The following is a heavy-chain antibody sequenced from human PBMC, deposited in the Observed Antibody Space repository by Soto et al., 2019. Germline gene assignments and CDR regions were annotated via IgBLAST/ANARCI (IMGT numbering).Heavy chain of an antibody. Sequence: PSETLSLTCTVSGDSVSSVGFHWAWLRRPPGKGLEWIGYIYNGGSTYYRPSLESRMRMSLGATRNHYSLRLTSVTAADTAVYFCARAPVGLDTISYFDYWGQGKLVTVSS. CDR1: GDSVSSVGFH. V-gene: IGHV4-30-4*01. D-gene: IGHD3-3*01. CDR3: ARAPVGLDTISYFDY. J-gene: IGHJ4*02. CDR2: IYNGGST.